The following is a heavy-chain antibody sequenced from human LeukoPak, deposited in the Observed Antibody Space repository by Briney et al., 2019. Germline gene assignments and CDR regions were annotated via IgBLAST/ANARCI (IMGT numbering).Heavy chain of an antibody. Sequence: GGSLRLSGAASGFTFSNAWMSGGRQSPGKGLEWGGRIKSKTDGGTTDYAAPVKGTFTISRDDSKNTLYLQMISLKTEDTAVYYCTTTYGIWGQGTMVTVSS. V-gene: IGHV3-15*01. CDR3: TTTYGI. CDR2: IKSKTDGGTT. J-gene: IGHJ3*02. CDR1: GFTFSNAW. D-gene: IGHD4-17*01.